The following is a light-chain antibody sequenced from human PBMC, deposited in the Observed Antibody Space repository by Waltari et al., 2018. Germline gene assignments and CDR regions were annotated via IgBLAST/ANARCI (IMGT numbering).Light chain of an antibody. CDR1: QAISSA. CDR3: QQLHSYPVT. CDR2: DAS. Sequence: AVQLTQSPSSLSASVGDRVTITCRARQAISSALAWYQQKPGKAPTLPIYDASNLESGVPSRFSGSGSGTHFTLTISSLQPADFATYYCQQLHSYPVTFGGGTKV. J-gene: IGKJ4*01. V-gene: IGKV1-13*02.